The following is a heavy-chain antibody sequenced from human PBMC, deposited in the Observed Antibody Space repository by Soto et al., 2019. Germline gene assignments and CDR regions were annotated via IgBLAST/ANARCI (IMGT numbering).Heavy chain of an antibody. J-gene: IGHJ4*02. Sequence: SETLSLTCTVSGGSVNSDYYYWSWIRQPPGKGLEWIGYIYYTGSTNYNPSLESRVTISLDTSRNQFSLKLSSVTAADPAVFYCAREYSNAPEAFDSWGQGALATVSS. CDR2: IYYTGST. CDR1: GGSVNSDYYY. CDR3: AREYSNAPEAFDS. V-gene: IGHV4-61*01. D-gene: IGHD6-13*01.